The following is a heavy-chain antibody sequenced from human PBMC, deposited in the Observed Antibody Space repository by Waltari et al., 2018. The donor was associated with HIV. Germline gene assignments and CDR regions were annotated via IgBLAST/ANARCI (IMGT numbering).Heavy chain of an antibody. CDR3: ARETSGPTWRLFDS. V-gene: IGHV4-4*07. CDR2: INASGGT. D-gene: IGHD1-26*01. J-gene: IGHJ4*02. CDR1: GGSIINYY. Sequence: QVQLQESGPGLVKLSATLSLTCIVPGGSIINYYWTWILQPAGKGLGWLGRINASGGTNYNPSLKSRVTMSVDTSKNQFSLKLTSVTAADTAVYFCARETSGPTWRLFDSWGQGTLVTVSS.